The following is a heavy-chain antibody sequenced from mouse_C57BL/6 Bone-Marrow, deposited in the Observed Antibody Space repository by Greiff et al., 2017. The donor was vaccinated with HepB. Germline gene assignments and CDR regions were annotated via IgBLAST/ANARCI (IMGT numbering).Heavy chain of an antibody. D-gene: IGHD1-1*01. CDR3: ARDRDYYGSSPHWYFDV. Sequence: EVMLVESGGGLVKPGGSLKLSCAASGFTFSSYAMSWVRQTPEKRLEWVATISDGGSYTYYPDNVKGRFTISRDNAKNNLYLQMSHLKSEDTAMYYCARDRDYYGSSPHWYFDVWGTGTTVTVSS. CDR2: ISDGGSYT. V-gene: IGHV5-4*01. CDR1: GFTFSSYA. J-gene: IGHJ1*03.